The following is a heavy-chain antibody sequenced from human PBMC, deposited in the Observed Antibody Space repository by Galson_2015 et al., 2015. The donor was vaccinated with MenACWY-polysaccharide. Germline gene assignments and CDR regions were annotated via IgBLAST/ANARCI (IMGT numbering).Heavy chain of an antibody. Sequence: SLRLSCAASQFTFNNYAMIWVRQAPGKGLEWVSTINPSGGSTWYADSVKGRFSISRDNSNYMLYLQMNSLRADDTAVYYCANGCSISSCSPLDYWGQGTLVSVSS. CDR2: INPSGGST. CDR3: ANGCSISSCSPLDY. V-gene: IGHV3-23*01. J-gene: IGHJ4*02. D-gene: IGHD2-2*01. CDR1: QFTFNNYA.